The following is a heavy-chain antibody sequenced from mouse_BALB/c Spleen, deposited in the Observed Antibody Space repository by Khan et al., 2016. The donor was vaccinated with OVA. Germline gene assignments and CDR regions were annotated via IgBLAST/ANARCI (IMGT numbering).Heavy chain of an antibody. V-gene: IGHV3-2*02. J-gene: IGHJ4*01. Sequence: EVQLQESGPGLVKPSQSLSLTCTVTGYSITSNYAWNWIRQFPGNKLEWMGYISYSGSTSYNPSLKSRISITRDTSTNQFFLQLRSVTTEDTATYYCARGNDYGYAMDCWGQGTSVTVSS. CDR1: GYSITSNYA. CDR3: ARGNDYGYAMDC. D-gene: IGHD1-1*01. CDR2: ISYSGST.